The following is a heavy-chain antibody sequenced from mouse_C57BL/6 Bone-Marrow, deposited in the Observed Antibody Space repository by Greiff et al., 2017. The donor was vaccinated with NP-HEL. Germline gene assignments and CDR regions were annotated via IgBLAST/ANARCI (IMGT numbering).Heavy chain of an antibody. D-gene: IGHD2-1*01. J-gene: IGHJ3*01. V-gene: IGHV5-17*01. CDR1: GFTFSDYG. CDR2: ISSGSSTI. Sequence: EVKVVESGGGLVKPGGSLKLSCAASGFTFSDYGMHWVRQAPEKGLEWVAYISSGSSTIYYADTVKGRFTISRDNAKNTLFLQMTSLRSEDTAMYYCARDGKGGFAYWGQGTLVTVSA. CDR3: ARDGKGGFAY.